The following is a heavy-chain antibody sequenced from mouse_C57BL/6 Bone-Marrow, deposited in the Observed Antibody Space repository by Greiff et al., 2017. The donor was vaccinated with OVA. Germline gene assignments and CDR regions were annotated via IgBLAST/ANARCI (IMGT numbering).Heavy chain of an antibody. CDR1: GFTFSDFY. Sequence: EVKLVESGGGLVQSGRSLRLSCATSGFTFSDFYMEWVRQAPGKGLEWIAASRNKANDYTTEYSASVKGRFIVSRDTSQSILYLQMNALRAEDTAIYYCARDGGSSLFAYWGQGTLVTVSA. CDR3: ARDGGSSLFAY. V-gene: IGHV7-1*01. J-gene: IGHJ3*01. D-gene: IGHD1-1*01. CDR2: SRNKANDYTT.